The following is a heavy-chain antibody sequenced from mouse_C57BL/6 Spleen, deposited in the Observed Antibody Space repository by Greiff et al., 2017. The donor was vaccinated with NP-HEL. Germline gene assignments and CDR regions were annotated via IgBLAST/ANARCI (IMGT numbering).Heavy chain of an antibody. D-gene: IGHD1-1*01. Sequence: VQLKESVAELVRPGASVKLSCTASGFNIKNTYMHWVKQRPEQGLEWIGRIDPANGNTKYAPKFQGKATITADTSSNTAYLQLSSLTSEDTAIYYCARGTTVVAPYYYAMDYWGQGTSVTVSS. CDR1: GFNIKNTY. CDR3: ARGTTVVAPYYYAMDY. CDR2: IDPANGNT. V-gene: IGHV14-3*01. J-gene: IGHJ4*01.